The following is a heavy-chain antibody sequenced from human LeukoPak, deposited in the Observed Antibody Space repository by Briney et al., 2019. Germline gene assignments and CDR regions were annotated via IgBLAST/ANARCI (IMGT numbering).Heavy chain of an antibody. CDR1: GGTFSIYA. V-gene: IGHV1-69*04. CDR2: IIPILGIA. CDR3: ARDWDPYYYDSSGYYSGVAIFLDY. Sequence: SVTVSCKASGGTFSIYAISWVRQAPGQGLEWMGRIIPILGIANYAQKFQGRVTITADKSTSTAYMELSSLRSEDTAVYYCARDWDPYYYDSSGYYSGVAIFLDYWGQGTLVTVSS. D-gene: IGHD3-22*01. J-gene: IGHJ4*02.